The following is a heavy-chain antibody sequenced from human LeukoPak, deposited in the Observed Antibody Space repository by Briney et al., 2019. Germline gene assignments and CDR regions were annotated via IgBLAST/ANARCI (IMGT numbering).Heavy chain of an antibody. CDR2: TRKKDKSNNT. J-gene: IGHJ3*02. D-gene: IGHD3-22*01. CDR3: TRSSDSSGYRAFDI. V-gene: IGHV3-72*01. Sequence: GGSLRLSCAASGFTFSDQYMDWVRQAPGKGLEWVAHTRKKDKSNNTKYSASVKGRYTISRDVSKNSMYLQMNSLKTEDTAVYYCTRSSDSSGYRAFDIWGQGTMVTVSS. CDR1: GFTFSDQY.